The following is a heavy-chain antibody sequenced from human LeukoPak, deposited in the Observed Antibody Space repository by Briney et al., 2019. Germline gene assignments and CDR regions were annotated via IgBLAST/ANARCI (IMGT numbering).Heavy chain of an antibody. D-gene: IGHD6-19*01. J-gene: IGHJ4*02. CDR3: ARGVAGSLDY. Sequence: GASVKDSCKASGYTFTSYDINWGLQATGQGLQWMGWMNPNSGNTGYAQKSQGRVTMTRNTSISTAYMELRSLRSEDTAVYYCARGVAGSLDYWGEGTVVTVSS. V-gene: IGHV1-8*01. CDR1: GYTFTSYD. CDR2: MNPNSGNT.